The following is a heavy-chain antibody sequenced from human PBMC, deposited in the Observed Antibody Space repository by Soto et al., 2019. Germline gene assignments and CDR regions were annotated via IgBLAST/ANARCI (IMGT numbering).Heavy chain of an antibody. CDR3: ARVDKVAGTFWG. Sequence: EVQLVESGGGLVQPGGSLRLSCAASGFTFSSYWMHWVRQAPGNGLVWVSRINSDGSSTSYADSVKGRFTISRDNAKNTLYLQMNSLRAEDTAVYYCARVDKVAGTFWGWGQGTMVTVSS. CDR1: GFTFSSYW. J-gene: IGHJ3*01. V-gene: IGHV3-74*01. D-gene: IGHD6-19*01. CDR2: INSDGSST.